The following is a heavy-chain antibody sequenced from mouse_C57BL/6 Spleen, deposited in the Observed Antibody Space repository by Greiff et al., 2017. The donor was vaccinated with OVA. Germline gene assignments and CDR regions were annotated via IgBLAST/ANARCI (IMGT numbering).Heavy chain of an antibody. CDR3: IPWDYDWFAY. D-gene: IGHD2-4*01. CDR1: GFNIKDDY. CDR2: IDPENGDT. V-gene: IGHV14-4*01. J-gene: IGHJ3*01. Sequence: VQLQQSGAELVRPGASVKLSCTASGFNIKDDYMHWVKQRPEQGLEWIGWIDPENGDTEYASKFQGKATITADTSSNTAYLQLSSLTSEDTAVYYCIPWDYDWFAYWGQGTLVTVSA.